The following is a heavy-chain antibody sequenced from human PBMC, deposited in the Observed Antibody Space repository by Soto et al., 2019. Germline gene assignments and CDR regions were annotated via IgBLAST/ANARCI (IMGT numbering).Heavy chain of an antibody. CDR1: GFTSSDYA. CDR2: ISGSGDST. D-gene: IGHD3-10*01. V-gene: IGHV3-23*01. CDR3: AKDVLLWFGELTPGAFYGMDV. J-gene: IGHJ6*02. Sequence: EGQLLESGGGLVQPGGSLRLSCAASGFTSSDYAMSWVRQAPGKGLEWVSLISGSGDSTYYADSVKGRFTISRDNSKNTRYLQMNSLRAEDTAVYYCAKDVLLWFGELTPGAFYGMDVWGQGTAVTVSS.